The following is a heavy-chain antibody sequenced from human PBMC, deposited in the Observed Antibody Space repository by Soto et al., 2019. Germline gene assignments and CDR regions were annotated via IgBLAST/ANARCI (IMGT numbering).Heavy chain of an antibody. D-gene: IGHD3-22*01. J-gene: IGHJ4*02. CDR1: GGSISSYY. CDR3: ARDVGYYDSSGYYPYSFDY. V-gene: IGHV4-59*01. Sequence: SETLSLTCTVSGGSISSYYWSWIRQPPGKGLEWIGYIYYSGSTNYNPSLKSRVTISVDTSKNQFSLKLSSVTAADTAVYYCARDVGYYDSSGYYPYSFDYWGQGTLVTVSS. CDR2: IYYSGST.